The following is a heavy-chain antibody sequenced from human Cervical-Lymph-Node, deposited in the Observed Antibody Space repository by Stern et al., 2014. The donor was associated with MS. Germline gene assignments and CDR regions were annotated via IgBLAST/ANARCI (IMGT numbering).Heavy chain of an antibody. CDR3: ARSYGAVAGTGSDY. CDR1: GGTFRSYA. CDR2: LIPIFGTA. V-gene: IGHV1-69*01. D-gene: IGHD6-19*01. J-gene: IGHJ4*02. Sequence: VQLVESGAEVQKPGSSVKVSCKASGGTFRSYAISWVRQAPGQGLGRMGGLIPIFGTANYAQKFQCRVTITADESTSTAYMELSSLRSEDTAVYYCARSYGAVAGTGSDYWGQGTLVTVSS.